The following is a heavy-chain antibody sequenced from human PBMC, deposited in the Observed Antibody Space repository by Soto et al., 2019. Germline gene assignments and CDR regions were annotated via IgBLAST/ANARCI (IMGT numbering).Heavy chain of an antibody. J-gene: IGHJ3*02. CDR2: IWYDGSNK. V-gene: IGHV3-33*01. Sequence: PGGSLRLSCAASGFTFSSYGMHWVRQAPGKGLEWVAGIWYDGSNKYFTDSVKGRFTISRDNSKNTLYLQMNSLRAEDTAMYYCARDHYYGSGSYDALDIWGQGTMVTVSS. CDR1: GFTFSSYG. D-gene: IGHD3-10*01. CDR3: ARDHYYGSGSYDALDI.